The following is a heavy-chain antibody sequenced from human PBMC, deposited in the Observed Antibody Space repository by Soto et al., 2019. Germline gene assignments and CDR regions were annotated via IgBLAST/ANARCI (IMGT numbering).Heavy chain of an antibody. D-gene: IGHD2-8*01. CDR1: GGSISTYY. Sequence: PSETLSLTCTVSGGSISTYYWSWIRQPPGKGLEWIGYIYYGGSANYNPSLESRVTISLDRSKKQFSLRLNSVTAADTAVYYCSRGGHCTDGVCSAIDDSGQGTCVTVSS. V-gene: IGHV4-59*08. CDR3: SRGGHCTDGVCSAIDD. CDR2: IYYGGSA. J-gene: IGHJ4*02.